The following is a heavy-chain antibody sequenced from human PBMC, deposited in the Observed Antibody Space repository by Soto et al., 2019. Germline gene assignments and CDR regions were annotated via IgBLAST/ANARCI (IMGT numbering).Heavy chain of an antibody. CDR2: ISGSGGST. J-gene: IGHJ2*01. V-gene: IGHV3-23*01. CDR3: AKRTVGWYFDL. D-gene: IGHD4-17*01. Sequence: EVQLLESGGGLVQPGGSLRLSCAASGFTFSSYAVNWVRQAPGKGLEWVSVISGSGGSTYYADAVKGRFTISRDNSKNTLYLQMNSLRAEDTAVYYCAKRTVGWYFDLWGRRTLVTVSS. CDR1: GFTFSSYA.